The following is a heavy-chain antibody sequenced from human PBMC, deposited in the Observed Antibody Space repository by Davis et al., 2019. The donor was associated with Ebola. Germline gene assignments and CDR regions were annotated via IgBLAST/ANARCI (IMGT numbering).Heavy chain of an antibody. Sequence: PGGSLRLSCAASGFTFSSCGMHWVRKAPGKGLGWVAFIWYNGSKKFYADSVKGRFTISRDNSKNTLYLQMNSLRADDTAVYFCARDRYFNSSGYWGYFHHWGQGTLATVSS. V-gene: IGHV3-33*01. J-gene: IGHJ1*01. CDR2: IWYNGSKK. D-gene: IGHD3-22*01. CDR3: ARDRYFNSSGYWGYFHH. CDR1: GFTFSSCG.